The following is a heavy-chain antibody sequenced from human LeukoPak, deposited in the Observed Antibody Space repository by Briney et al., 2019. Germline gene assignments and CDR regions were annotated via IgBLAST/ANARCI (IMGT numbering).Heavy chain of an antibody. V-gene: IGHV3-9*01. CDR2: ISWNSGSI. CDR3: AKAAGDYYYYGMDV. CDR1: GFTFDDYA. J-gene: IGHJ6*02. Sequence: GGSLRLSCAASGFTFDDYAMHWVRQAPGKGLEWVSGISWNSGSIGYADSVKGRFTISRDNAKNSLYLQMNSLRAEDTALYYCAKAAGDYYYYGMDVWGQGTMVTVSS. D-gene: IGHD3-10*01.